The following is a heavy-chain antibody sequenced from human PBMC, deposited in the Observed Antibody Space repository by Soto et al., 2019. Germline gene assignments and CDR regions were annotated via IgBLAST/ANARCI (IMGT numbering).Heavy chain of an antibody. CDR3: ARGDQSYYYYGMDV. Sequence: VGSLRLSCAASGFTFSSYAMHWVRQAPGKGLEWVAVISYDGSNKYYADSVKGRFTISRDNSKNTLYLQMNSLRAEDTAVYYCARGDQSYYYYGMDVWGQGTTLTVSS. CDR1: GFTFSSYA. J-gene: IGHJ6*02. CDR2: ISYDGSNK. V-gene: IGHV3-30-3*01. D-gene: IGHD2-2*01.